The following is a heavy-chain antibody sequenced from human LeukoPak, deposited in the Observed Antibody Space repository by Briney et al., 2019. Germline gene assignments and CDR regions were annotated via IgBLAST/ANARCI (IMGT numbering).Heavy chain of an antibody. CDR3: ARDPPRYCSSTSCSPNWFDP. D-gene: IGHD2-2*01. CDR1: GGSFSGYY. CDR2: INHSGST. J-gene: IGHJ5*02. V-gene: IGHV4-34*01. Sequence: SETLSLTCAVYGGSFSGYYWSWIRQPPGKGLEWIGEINHSGSTNYNPSLKSRVTISVDTSKNQFSLKLSSVTAADTAVYYCARDPPRYCSSTSCSPNWFDPWGQGTLVTVSS.